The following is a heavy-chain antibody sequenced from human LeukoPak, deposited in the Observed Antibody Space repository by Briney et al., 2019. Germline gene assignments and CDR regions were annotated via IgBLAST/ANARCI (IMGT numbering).Heavy chain of an antibody. CDR2: IIPILGIA. CDR3: ARVYGSSWYISLHYYGMDV. D-gene: IGHD6-13*01. CDR1: GGTFSNYA. Sequence: SVKVSCKASGGTFSNYAISWVRQAPGQGLEWMGRIIPILGIANYAQKFQGRVTITADKSTSTAYMELSSLRSEDTAVYYCARVYGSSWYISLHYYGMDVWAKGPRSPSP. V-gene: IGHV1-69*04. J-gene: IGHJ6*02.